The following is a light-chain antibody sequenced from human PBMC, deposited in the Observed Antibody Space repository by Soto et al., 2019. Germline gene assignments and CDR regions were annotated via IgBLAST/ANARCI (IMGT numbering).Light chain of an antibody. CDR1: QSVXSDY. V-gene: IGKV3D-20*02. Sequence: IVLTQSPGTLSLSPGERATLSCRASQSVXSDYPAWYPQKPGQTPRIRIHGASSQATGIPDRFSGSGSGTDFTITISPLEPEDLEIYYCQQRSYRRTFGGGTKVDI. CDR2: GAS. CDR3: QQRSYRRT. J-gene: IGKJ4*01.